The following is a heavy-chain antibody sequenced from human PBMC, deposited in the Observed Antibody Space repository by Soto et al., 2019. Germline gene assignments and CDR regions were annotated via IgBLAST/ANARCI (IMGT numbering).Heavy chain of an antibody. CDR1: GGSISSYY. Sequence: KPSETLSLTCTVSGGSISSYYWSWIRQPPGKGLEWIGYIYYSGSTNYNPSLKSRVTISVDTSKNQFSLKLSSVTAADTAVYYCARAGELGYCSGGSCYSVFNWFDPWGQGTLVTVSS. CDR3: ARAGELGYCSGGSCYSVFNWFDP. CDR2: IYYSGST. V-gene: IGHV4-59*01. D-gene: IGHD2-15*01. J-gene: IGHJ5*02.